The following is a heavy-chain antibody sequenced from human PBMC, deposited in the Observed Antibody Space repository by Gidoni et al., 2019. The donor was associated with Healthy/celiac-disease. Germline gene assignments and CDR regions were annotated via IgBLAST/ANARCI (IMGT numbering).Heavy chain of an antibody. CDR1: GGSISSGSYY. CDR3: ARGLHYYGSGSYYNSPYYLDY. CDR2: IYTSVRT. V-gene: IGHV4-61*02. Sequence: QVQLQESGPGLVKPSQTLSLTCTVSGGSISSGSYYWSWIRQPAGKGLEWIGRIYTSVRTNYNPSLKSRVTISVDTSKNQFSLKLSSVTAADTAVYYCARGLHYYGSGSYYNSPYYLDYWGQGTLVTVSS. D-gene: IGHD3-10*01. J-gene: IGHJ4*02.